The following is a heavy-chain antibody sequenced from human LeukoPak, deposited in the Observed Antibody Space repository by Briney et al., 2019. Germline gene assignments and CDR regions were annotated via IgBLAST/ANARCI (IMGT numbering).Heavy chain of an antibody. V-gene: IGHV3-7*01. D-gene: IGHD3-10*01. CDR1: GFIFSTYW. Sequence: GGSLRLSCAASGFIFSTYWMSWVRQAPGKGLEWVANIKQDGSEKYYVDSVKGRFTISRDNAKNSLYLQMNSLRVEDTAVYYCARDPAPPRSELNGGCWGQGTMVTVSA. CDR3: ARDPAPPRSELNGGC. CDR2: IKQDGSEK. J-gene: IGHJ3*01.